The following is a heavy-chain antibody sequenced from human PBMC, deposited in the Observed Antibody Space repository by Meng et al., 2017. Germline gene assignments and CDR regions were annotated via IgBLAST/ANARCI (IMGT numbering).Heavy chain of an antibody. CDR3: AHALYYYDSSGYMRFWYFDL. CDR1: GFSLSTSGVG. V-gene: IGHV2-5*01. J-gene: IGHJ2*01. CDR2: IYWNDDK. Sequence: LQGFVPTLVKPTPTLTRPCTFSGFSLSTSGVGVGWIRQPPGKALEWLALIYWNDDKRYSPSLKSRLTITKSTSKNQVVLTMTNMDPVDTATYYCAHALYYYDSSGYMRFWYFDLWGRGTLVTVSS. D-gene: IGHD3-22*01.